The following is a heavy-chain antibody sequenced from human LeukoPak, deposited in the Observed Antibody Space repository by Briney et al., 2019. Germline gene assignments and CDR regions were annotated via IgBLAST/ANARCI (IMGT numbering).Heavy chain of an antibody. CDR1: SGSINNYY. CDR3: ARTNQISETAFDI. Sequence: SETLSLTCTVSSGSINNYYWSWIRQPPGKGLEWIGYILSSGSTNYNASVKSRVTISVDMSRNKFSLKLSSVTAADTAVYYCARTNQISETAFDIWGQGTMVIVSS. D-gene: IGHD1-14*01. J-gene: IGHJ3*02. CDR2: ILSSGST. V-gene: IGHV4-59*12.